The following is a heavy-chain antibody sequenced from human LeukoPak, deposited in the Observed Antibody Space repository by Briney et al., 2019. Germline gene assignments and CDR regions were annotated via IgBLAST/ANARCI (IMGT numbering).Heavy chain of an antibody. CDR2: INAYNGNT. D-gene: IGHD3-10*01. CDR1: GYTFASYT. CDR3: AREFGGGFDP. V-gene: IGHV1-18*01. Sequence: ASVKVSCKTSGYTFASYTFNWVRQAPGQGLEWMGWINAYNGNTNYAQKFQGRVTMTTDTSTGTGYMELSRLRSDDTAVYYCAREFGGGFDPWGQGTLVTVSS. J-gene: IGHJ5*02.